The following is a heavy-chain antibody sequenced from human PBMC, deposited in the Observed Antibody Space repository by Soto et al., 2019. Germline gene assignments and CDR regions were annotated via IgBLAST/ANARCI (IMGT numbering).Heavy chain of an antibody. CDR2: MNPSGGST. V-gene: IGHV1-46*01. Sequence: ASVKVSCKASGYTFTSYYMHWVGQAPGQGLEWMGIMNPSGGSTSYAQKFQGRVTMTRDTSTSTVYMELSSLRSEDTAVYYCARAPPGYCSGGSCPLDPGRQGNLVT. D-gene: IGHD2-15*01. CDR3: ARAPPGYCSGGSCPLDP. J-gene: IGHJ5*02. CDR1: GYTFTSYY.